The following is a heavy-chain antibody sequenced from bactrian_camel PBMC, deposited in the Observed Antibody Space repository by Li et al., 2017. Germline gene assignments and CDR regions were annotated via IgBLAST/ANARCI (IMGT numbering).Heavy chain of an antibody. V-gene: IGHV3S40*01. CDR1: GFKMSTAF. J-gene: IGHJ4*01. CDR2: INYAGDSK. CDR3: TPGVY. Sequence: VQLVESGGDLVQPGGSLRLSCAASGFKMSTAFMRWVRQAPGKGLEWLATINYAGDSKYYADSVKGRFIISRDDATATLILQLNSLKTEDTARYYCTPGVYWGQGTQVTVS. D-gene: IGHD2*01.